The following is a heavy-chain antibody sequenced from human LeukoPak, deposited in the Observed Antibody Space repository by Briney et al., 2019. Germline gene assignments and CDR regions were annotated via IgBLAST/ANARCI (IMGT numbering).Heavy chain of an antibody. CDR3: AKESTQVIEVYFDS. CDR2: ITGSGATS. Sequence: GGSLRLSCSASEFTFSSCAMSWVRQAPGKGLQWVSSITGSGATSYYADSVRGRFIVSRDNSKNTLYLEMNSLRADDTAVYFCAKESTQVIEVYFDSWGQGTLVTVSS. CDR1: EFTFSSCA. V-gene: IGHV3-23*01. J-gene: IGHJ4*02. D-gene: IGHD3-22*01.